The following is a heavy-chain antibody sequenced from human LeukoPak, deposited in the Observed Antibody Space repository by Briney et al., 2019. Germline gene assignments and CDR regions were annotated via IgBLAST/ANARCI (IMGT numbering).Heavy chain of an antibody. D-gene: IGHD6-13*01. Sequence: SETLSLTCTVSGGSISSSAYSWGWIRQPPGKGLDWIGNIYDSGNTYYNPSLKSRVTISVDTSKNQFSLKLNSVTAADTAAYYCARQYGPGYSSTWYFDYWGLGTLVTVSS. V-gene: IGHV4-39*01. CDR1: GGSISSSAYS. CDR3: ARQYGPGYSSTWYFDY. J-gene: IGHJ4*02. CDR2: IYDSGNT.